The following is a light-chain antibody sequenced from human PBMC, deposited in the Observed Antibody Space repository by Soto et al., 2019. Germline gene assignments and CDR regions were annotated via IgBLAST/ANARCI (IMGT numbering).Light chain of an antibody. CDR2: DAS. V-gene: IGKV3-20*01. CDR3: QQYGRSPPT. J-gene: IGKJ4*01. Sequence: EIVLTQSAGTLSLSPGQRATLSCRASDFINNNYLAWYQQKPGQAPRLLIYDASSRATGIPDRFSGRGSGTDFTLTISRLEPEDFAVYSCQQYGRSPPTFGGGTKVDI. CDR1: DFINNNY.